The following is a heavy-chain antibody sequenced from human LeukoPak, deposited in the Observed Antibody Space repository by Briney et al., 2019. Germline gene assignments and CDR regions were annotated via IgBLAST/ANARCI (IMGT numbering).Heavy chain of an antibody. D-gene: IGHD1-26*01. Sequence: PGGSLRLSCAASGFTFDDYAMHWVRQAPGKGLEWVSAISGSGGSTYYADSVKGRFTISRDNSKNTLYLQMNSLRAEDTAVYYCAKDQGDSGSYLAAFDIWGQGTMVTVSS. CDR3: AKDQGDSGSYLAAFDI. J-gene: IGHJ3*02. CDR2: ISGSGGST. CDR1: GFTFDDYA. V-gene: IGHV3-23*01.